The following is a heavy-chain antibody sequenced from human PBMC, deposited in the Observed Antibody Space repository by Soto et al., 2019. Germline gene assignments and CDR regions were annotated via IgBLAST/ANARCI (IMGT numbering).Heavy chain of an antibody. Sequence: GGSLRLSCTSSGFTFGDYPMSWVRQAPGKGPEWVSGISGNGVTTNYADSVKGRFTISRDNSKNTLYLQMNSLRVEDTAVYYCARVRYCSGGSCYPYNWFDPWGQGTLVTVSS. CDR1: GFTFGDYP. J-gene: IGHJ5*02. CDR3: ARVRYCSGGSCYPYNWFDP. V-gene: IGHV3-23*01. D-gene: IGHD2-15*01. CDR2: ISGNGVTT.